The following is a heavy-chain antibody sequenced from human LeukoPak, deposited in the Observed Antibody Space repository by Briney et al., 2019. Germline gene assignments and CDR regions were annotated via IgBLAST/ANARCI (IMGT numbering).Heavy chain of an antibody. J-gene: IGHJ3*02. CDR1: GGSFSSHY. CDR2: ISYIGSN. Sequence: SETLSLTCTVSGGSFSSHYWSWIRQPPGKGMEWVGDISYIGSNNYNPPLMSRVTISVDKSKNQFFPELTSDTASDAAVDYCSRDPTTVTKGLDMWGEGTMVTVSS. D-gene: IGHD4-17*01. V-gene: IGHV4-59*11. CDR3: SRDPTTVTKGLDM.